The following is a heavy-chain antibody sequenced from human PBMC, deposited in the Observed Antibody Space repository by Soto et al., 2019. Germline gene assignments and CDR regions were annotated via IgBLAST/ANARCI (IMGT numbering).Heavy chain of an antibody. CDR2: INHSGST. CDR1: GGSFSGYY. D-gene: IGHD3-10*01. V-gene: IGHV4-34*01. J-gene: IGHJ5*02. CDR3: ARGGEQSNWFDP. Sequence: KASETLSLTCAVYGGSFSGYYWSWIRQPPGKGLEWIGEINHSGSTNYNPSLKSRVTISVDTSKNQFSLKLSSVTAADTAVYYCARGGEQSNWFDPWGQGNLVTVSS.